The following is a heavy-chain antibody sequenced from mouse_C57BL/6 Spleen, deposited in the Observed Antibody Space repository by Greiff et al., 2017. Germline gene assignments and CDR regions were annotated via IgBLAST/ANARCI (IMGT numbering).Heavy chain of an antibody. CDR2: INPSNGGT. CDR3: ARGCSHYWYFDV. V-gene: IGHV1-53*01. CDR1: GYTFTSYW. D-gene: IGHD1-1*01. Sequence: QVQLKQPGTELVKPGASVKLSCKASGYTFTSYWMHWVKQRPGQGLEWIGNINPSNGGTNYNEKFKSKATLTVDKSSSTAYMQLSSLTSEDSAVYYCARGCSHYWYFDVWGTGTTVTVSS. J-gene: IGHJ1*03.